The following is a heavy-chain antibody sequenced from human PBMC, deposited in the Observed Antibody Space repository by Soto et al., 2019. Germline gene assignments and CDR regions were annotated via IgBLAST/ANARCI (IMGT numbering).Heavy chain of an antibody. V-gene: IGHV1-69*12. CDR1: GGTFSSYA. Sequence: QVQLVQSGAEVKKPGSSVKVSCKASGGTFSSYAISWVRQAPGQGLEWMGGIIPIFGTANYAQKFQGRVTITADESMSTAYMELSSLRSEDTAVYYCARGSDYDSSGYYSSWFDPWGQGTLVTVSS. CDR2: IIPIFGTA. D-gene: IGHD3-22*01. J-gene: IGHJ5*02. CDR3: ARGSDYDSSGYYSSWFDP.